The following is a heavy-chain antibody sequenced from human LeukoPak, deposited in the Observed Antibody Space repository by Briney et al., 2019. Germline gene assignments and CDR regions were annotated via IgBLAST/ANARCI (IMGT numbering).Heavy chain of an antibody. CDR3: ARSPGTWGAPDY. V-gene: IGHV4-39*01. J-gene: IGHJ4*02. D-gene: IGHD1-26*01. CDR1: GGSISSSSYY. CDR2: IYYSGST. Sequence: PSETLSLTCTVSGGSISSSSYYWGWIRQPPGKGLEWIGSIYYSGSTYYNPSLKSRVTISVDTSKNQFSLKLSSVTAADTAVYYCARSPGTWGAPDYWGQGTLVTVSS.